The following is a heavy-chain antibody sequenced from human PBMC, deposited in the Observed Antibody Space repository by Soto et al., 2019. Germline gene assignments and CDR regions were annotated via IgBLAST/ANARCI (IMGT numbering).Heavy chain of an antibody. J-gene: IGHJ4*02. V-gene: IGHV3-23*01. Sequence: EVQLLESGGGLVQPGGSLKISCAASGFPFTNYAMSWVRQAPGKGLEWVSAISGSGGTTYYPDSVKGRFIISRGNSKNTLYLQMNSLIGDDTAVYFCAEEGYGDGYFAYWGQGTVVTVSS. CDR2: ISGSGGTT. CDR3: AEEGYGDGYFAY. D-gene: IGHD4-17*01. CDR1: GFPFTNYA.